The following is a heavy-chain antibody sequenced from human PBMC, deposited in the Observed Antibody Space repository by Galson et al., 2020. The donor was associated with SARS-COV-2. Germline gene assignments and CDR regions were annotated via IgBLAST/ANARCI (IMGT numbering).Heavy chain of an antibody. J-gene: IGHJ2*01. Sequence: SETLSLTCTVSGYSISSGYYWGWIRQPPGQGLEWIGSIYHSGSTYYNPSLKSRVTISVDTSKNQFSLKLSSVTAADTAVYYCARGPYCGGDCYSSAYWYFDLWGRGTLVTVSS. V-gene: IGHV4-38-2*02. D-gene: IGHD2-21*02. CDR2: IYHSGST. CDR1: GYSISSGYY. CDR3: ARGPYCGGDCYSSAYWYFDL.